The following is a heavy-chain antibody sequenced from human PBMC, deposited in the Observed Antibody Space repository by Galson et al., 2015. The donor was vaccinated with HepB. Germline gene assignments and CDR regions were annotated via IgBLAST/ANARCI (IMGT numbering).Heavy chain of an antibody. CDR2: IIPILGIA. J-gene: IGHJ5*02. CDR3: ANTYYDIYDP. Sequence: SVKVSCKASGGTFSSYAISWVRQAPGQGLEWMGRIIPILGIANYAQKFQGRVTITADKSTSTAYMELSSLRPEDTAVYYCANTYYDIYDPWGQGTLVTVSS. V-gene: IGHV1-69*04. D-gene: IGHD3-9*01. CDR1: GGTFSSYA.